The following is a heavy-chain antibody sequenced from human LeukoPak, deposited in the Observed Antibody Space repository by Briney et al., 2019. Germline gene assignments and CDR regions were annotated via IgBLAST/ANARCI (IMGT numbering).Heavy chain of an antibody. CDR3: ARQADYNVLTGYFKGHLDY. Sequence: PGESLKISCKGSGYSFNTYWIAWVRQMPGKGLEWMGIIYPGDSDTRYSPSFQGQVTISADESIRTAYLHWSSLKASDTATYYCARQADYNVLTGYFKGHLDYWGQGTLVTVSS. J-gene: IGHJ4*02. D-gene: IGHD3-9*01. CDR1: GYSFNTYW. V-gene: IGHV5-51*01. CDR2: IYPGDSDT.